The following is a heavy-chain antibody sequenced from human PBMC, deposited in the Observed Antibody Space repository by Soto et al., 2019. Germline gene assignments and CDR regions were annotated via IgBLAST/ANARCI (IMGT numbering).Heavy chain of an antibody. CDR3: ARGIPSDPTSQPERSSSWSKPWYNWFDP. Sequence: KPSETLSLTFAVYGGSFSAYYWSWIRQPPGKGLDWIGEINHSGSTNYNPSLKSRVTISVDTSKNQFSLKLSSVTAADTAVYYCARGIPSDPTSQPERSSSWSKPWYNWFDPWGQGTLVTVS. J-gene: IGHJ5*02. CDR2: INHSGST. V-gene: IGHV4-34*01. D-gene: IGHD6-13*01. CDR1: GGSFSAYY.